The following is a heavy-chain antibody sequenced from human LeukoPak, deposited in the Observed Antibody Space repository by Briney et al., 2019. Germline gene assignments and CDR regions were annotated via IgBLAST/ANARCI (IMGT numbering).Heavy chain of an antibody. V-gene: IGHV5-51*01. CDR3: ARRHYDSTDFDP. Sequence: PGESLKISCKASGQSFANYWIGWVRQTPGKGLEWMGITHPADSDIVYSPSFQGQVTISADNSINTAYLQWSSLKASDTAIYYCARRHYDSTDFDPWGQGTLVTVSS. CDR2: THPADSDI. J-gene: IGHJ5*02. D-gene: IGHD3-22*01. CDR1: GQSFANYW.